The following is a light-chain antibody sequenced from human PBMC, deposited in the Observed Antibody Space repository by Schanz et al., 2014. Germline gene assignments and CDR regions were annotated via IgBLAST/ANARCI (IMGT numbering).Light chain of an antibody. CDR1: QNVDSVY. CDR3: QQYGSSPLT. CDR2: AAS. V-gene: IGKV3-20*01. J-gene: IGKJ4*01. Sequence: EIVMTQSPGTLSLSPGERAALSCRASQNVDSVYLAWYQQKPGQTPRLLIYAASTRAPGIPDRFSGSGSGTDFTLTISSLEPEDFAVYYCQQYGSSPLTFGGGTNVEIK.